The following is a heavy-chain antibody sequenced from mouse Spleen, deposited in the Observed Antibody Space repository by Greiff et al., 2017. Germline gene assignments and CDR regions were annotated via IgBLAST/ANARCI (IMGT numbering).Heavy chain of an antibody. CDR1: GFTFSSFG. CDR3: AREGYGYVEVDY. J-gene: IGHJ2*01. V-gene: IGHV5-17*02. Sequence: VKLVESGGGLVQPGGSRKLSCAASGFTFSSFGMHWVRQAPEKGLEWVAYISSGSSTIYYADTVKGRFTISRDNPKNTLFLQMTSLRSEDTAMYYCAREGYGYVEVDYWGQGTTLTVSS. CDR2: ISSGSSTI. D-gene: IGHD1-2*01.